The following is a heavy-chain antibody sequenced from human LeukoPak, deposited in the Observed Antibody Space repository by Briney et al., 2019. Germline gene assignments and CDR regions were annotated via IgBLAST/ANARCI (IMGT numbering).Heavy chain of an antibody. CDR3: ATMGVTSVIPSTYANFDY. Sequence: ASVKVSCKFSVYTLTELSMHWVRRAPGKGLGWVGGFDPEDGETIYAQKFQGRVTMTEDTSTDTAYMELSSLRSEDTAVYCCATMGVTSVIPSTYANFDYWGQGALVTVSS. J-gene: IGHJ4*02. V-gene: IGHV1-24*01. CDR2: FDPEDGET. D-gene: IGHD2-2*01. CDR1: VYTLTELS.